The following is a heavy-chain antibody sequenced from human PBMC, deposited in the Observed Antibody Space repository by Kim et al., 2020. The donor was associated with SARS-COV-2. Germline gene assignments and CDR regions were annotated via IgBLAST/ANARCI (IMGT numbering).Heavy chain of an antibody. D-gene: IGHD2-2*01. Sequence: GGSLRLSCAASGFTFSSYSMNWVRQAPGKGLEWVSSISSSSSYIYYADSVKGRFTISRDNAKNSLYLQMNSLRAEDTAVYYCARGPLVVVPAAVYYYYYYGMDVWGQGTTVTVSS. J-gene: IGHJ6*02. CDR1: GFTFSSYS. CDR3: ARGPLVVVPAAVYYYYYYGMDV. CDR2: ISSSSSYI. V-gene: IGHV3-21*01.